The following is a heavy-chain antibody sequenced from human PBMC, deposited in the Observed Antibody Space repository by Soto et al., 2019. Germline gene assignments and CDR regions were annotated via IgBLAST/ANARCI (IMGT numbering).Heavy chain of an antibody. D-gene: IGHD5-18*01. CDR1: GFTFSSYA. J-gene: IGHJ6*02. Sequence: GGSLRLSCAASGFTFSSYAMHWVRQAPGKGLEWVAVISYDGSNNYYADSVKGRFTISRDNSKNTLYLQMNSLRAEDTAVYYCARDTAMGYYYYYYGMDVWGQGTTVTVSS. CDR2: ISYDGSNN. CDR3: ARDTAMGYYYYYYGMDV. V-gene: IGHV3-30-3*01.